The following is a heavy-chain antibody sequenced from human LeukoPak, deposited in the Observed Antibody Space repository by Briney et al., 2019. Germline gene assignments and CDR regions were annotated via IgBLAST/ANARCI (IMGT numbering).Heavy chain of an antibody. J-gene: IGHJ4*02. V-gene: IGHV5-51*01. CDR1: GYSFTTHW. Sequence: GESLKISCKASGYSFTTHWIGWVRQKPGKGLEWMGIIYPDDSDTRYSPSFQGQVNISADQSSTTTYLQWSSLKASGTAIYYCARPRREVAALDYWGQGTLVTVSS. CDR3: ARPRREVAALDY. D-gene: IGHD6-6*01. CDR2: IYPDDSDT.